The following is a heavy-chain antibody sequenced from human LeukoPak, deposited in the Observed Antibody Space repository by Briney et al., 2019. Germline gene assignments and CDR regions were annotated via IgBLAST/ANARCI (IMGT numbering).Heavy chain of an antibody. Sequence: GGALRLSCAAPGVTFSSYAMHWVRHAPGKGLYRVAVISYDGSNKYYADSVKGRFTISRDNSKNALYLQMNSLRAEDTAVYYCARDHYTVRGVIGGMDVWGKGTTVTVSS. V-gene: IGHV3-30*04. CDR1: GVTFSSYA. CDR3: ARDHYTVRGVIGGMDV. CDR2: ISYDGSNK. J-gene: IGHJ6*04. D-gene: IGHD3-10*01.